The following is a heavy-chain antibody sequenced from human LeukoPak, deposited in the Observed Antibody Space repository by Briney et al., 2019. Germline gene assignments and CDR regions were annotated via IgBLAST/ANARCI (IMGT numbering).Heavy chain of an antibody. CDR2: TNHSGST. J-gene: IGHJ4*02. CDR3: AVDRRYFDY. D-gene: IGHD3-9*01. CDR1: GGSFSGYY. Sequence: SETLSLTCAVYGGSFSGYYWSWIRQPPGKGLEWIGETNHSGSTNYNPSLKSRVTISVDTSKNQFSLKLSPVTAADTAVYYCAVDRRYFDYWGQGTLVTVSS. V-gene: IGHV4-34*01.